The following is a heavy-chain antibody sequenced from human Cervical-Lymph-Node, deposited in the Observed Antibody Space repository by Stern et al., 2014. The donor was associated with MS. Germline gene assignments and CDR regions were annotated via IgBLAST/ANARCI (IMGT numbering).Heavy chain of an antibody. CDR1: GDSFSTYT. CDR2: IDPMFRTP. CDR3: ARDQGGIAAD. D-gene: IGHD6-13*01. V-gene: IGHV1-69*01. Sequence: VQLVESGAEVKKPGSSVKVSCKASGDSFSTYTISWVRQAPGQGLEWMGGIDPMFRTPNYAKKFQGRVTMTADESTSTAYMKLSGLRSEDTATYFGARDQGGIAADWGQGTRVTVSS. J-gene: IGHJ4*02.